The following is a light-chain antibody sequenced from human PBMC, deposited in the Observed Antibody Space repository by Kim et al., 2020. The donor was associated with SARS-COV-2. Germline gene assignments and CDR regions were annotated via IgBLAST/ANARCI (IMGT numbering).Light chain of an antibody. V-gene: IGKV1-33*01. Sequence: DIQMTQSPSSLSASVGDRVTITCQASQDISKYLNWYQQKLGRAPKLLIYDASSLEKGVPSRFSGSASGTDFTFTISSLQPEDIATYYCQQHDTLPVTFGQGTRLEIK. J-gene: IGKJ5*01. CDR2: DAS. CDR3: QQHDTLPVT. CDR1: QDISKY.